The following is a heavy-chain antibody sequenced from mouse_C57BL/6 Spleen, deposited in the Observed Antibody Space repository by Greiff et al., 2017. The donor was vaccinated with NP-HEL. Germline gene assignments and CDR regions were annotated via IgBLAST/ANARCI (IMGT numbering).Heavy chain of an antibody. Sequence: QVQLQQPGAELVKPGASVKMSCKASGYTFTSYWITWVKQRPGQGLEWIGDIYPGSGSTNYNEKFKSKATLTADTSSSTAYMQLSSLTSEDSAVYYCARGGMITRFDYWGQGTTLTVSS. V-gene: IGHV1-55*01. CDR2: IYPGSGST. D-gene: IGHD2-4*01. CDR3: ARGGMITRFDY. J-gene: IGHJ2*01. CDR1: GYTFTSYW.